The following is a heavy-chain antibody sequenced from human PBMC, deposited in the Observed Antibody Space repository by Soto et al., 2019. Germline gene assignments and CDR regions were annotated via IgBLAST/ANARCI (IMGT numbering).Heavy chain of an antibody. D-gene: IGHD1-26*01. CDR3: ARDRGSYWEVGWFDP. J-gene: IGHJ5*02. CDR2: ISSSSSYT. Sequence: GGSLRLSXAASGFTFSDYYMSWIRQAPGKGLEWVSYISSSSSYTNYADSVKGRFTISRDNAKNSLYLQMNSLRAEDTAVYYCARDRGSYWEVGWFDPWGQGTLVTVSS. V-gene: IGHV3-11*06. CDR1: GFTFSDYY.